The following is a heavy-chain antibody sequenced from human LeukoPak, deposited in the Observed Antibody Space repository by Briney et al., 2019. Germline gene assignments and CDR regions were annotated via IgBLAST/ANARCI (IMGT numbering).Heavy chain of an antibody. CDR3: AKEGHGGNYYFDY. V-gene: IGHV3-21*04. Sequence: GGSLRLSCAASGFTFSSYSMNWVRQAPGKGLEWVSSISSSSSYIYYADSVKGRFTISRDNSKNTLYLQMNSLRAEDTAVYYCAKEGHGGNYYFDYWGQGTLVTVSS. D-gene: IGHD4-23*01. CDR1: GFTFSSYS. CDR2: ISSSSSYI. J-gene: IGHJ4*02.